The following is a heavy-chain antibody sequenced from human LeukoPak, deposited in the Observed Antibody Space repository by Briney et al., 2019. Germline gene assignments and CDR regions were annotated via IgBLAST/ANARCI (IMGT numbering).Heavy chain of an antibody. J-gene: IGHJ5*02. CDR2: ISGDGVSP. Sequence: SAISGDGVSPYYADSVKGRFTISRDNAKNSLYLQVNSLRAEDTAVYYCARAQQLGLNWFDPWGQGTLVTVSS. CDR3: ARAQQLGLNWFDP. D-gene: IGHD6-13*01. V-gene: IGHV3-11*04.